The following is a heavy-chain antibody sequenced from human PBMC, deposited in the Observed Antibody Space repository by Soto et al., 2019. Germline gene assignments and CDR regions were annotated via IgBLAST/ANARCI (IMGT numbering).Heavy chain of an antibody. J-gene: IGHJ6*02. V-gene: IGHV1-18*01. CDR2: VSGYNGNT. CDR3: ARFGSAPYYYYGVDV. Sequence: QVQLVQSETEVKKPGASVKVSCKASGYIFTNYDITWVRQAPGQGLEWMGWVSGYNGNTKYAQKFQDRVTMTTDTSTRPVYMELRSLRSDDTAVYYCARFGSAPYYYYGVDVWGQGTTVFVSS. D-gene: IGHD3-10*01. CDR1: GYIFTNYD.